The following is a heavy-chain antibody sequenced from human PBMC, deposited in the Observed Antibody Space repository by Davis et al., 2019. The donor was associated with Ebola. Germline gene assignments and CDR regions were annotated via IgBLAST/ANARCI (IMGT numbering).Heavy chain of an antibody. J-gene: IGHJ4*02. CDR2: INAGNGNT. Sequence: ASVKVSCKASGYTFTSYAMHWVRQAPGQRLEWMGWINAGNGNTKYSQKFQGRVTITRDTSASTAYMELSSLRSEDTAVYYCARTLNYRYYFDYWGQGTLVTVSS. D-gene: IGHD4-11*01. V-gene: IGHV1-3*01. CDR1: GYTFTSYA. CDR3: ARTLNYRYYFDY.